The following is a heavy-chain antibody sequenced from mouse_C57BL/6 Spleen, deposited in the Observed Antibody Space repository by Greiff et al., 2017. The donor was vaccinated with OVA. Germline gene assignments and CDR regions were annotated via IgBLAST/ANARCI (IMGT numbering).Heavy chain of an antibody. J-gene: IGHJ4*01. CDR2: IYPGGGDT. Sequence: VQLQQSGPELVKPGASVKLSCKASGYAFSSSWINWVKQRPGQGLEWIGLIYPGGGDTNYNGKFKGKATLTADKSSSTAYMQLSSLTSEDSAVYFCAREAQSTDYAMDYWGQGTSVTVSS. D-gene: IGHD3-2*02. CDR1: GYAFSSSW. CDR3: AREAQSTDYAMDY. V-gene: IGHV1-82*01.